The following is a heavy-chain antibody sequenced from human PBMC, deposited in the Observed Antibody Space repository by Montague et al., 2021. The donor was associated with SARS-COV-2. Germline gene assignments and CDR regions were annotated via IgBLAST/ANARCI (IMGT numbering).Heavy chain of an antibody. CDR3: ARSRRLLLSDAFDI. J-gene: IGHJ3*02. CDR1: GFSLTTSAVG. CDR2: IDWDDDK. V-gene: IGHV2-5*02. D-gene: IGHD1-26*01. Sequence: PALVKPTQTLTLTCTFSGFSLTTSAVGVGWIRQPPGKALEWLAVIDWDDDKCYSPSLKSRLTITKDTSKNQVVLTMTNMDPVDTATYYCARSRRLLLSDAFDIWGQGTMVTVSS.